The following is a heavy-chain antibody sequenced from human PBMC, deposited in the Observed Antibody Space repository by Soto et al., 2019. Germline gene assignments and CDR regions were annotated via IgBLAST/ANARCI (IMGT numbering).Heavy chain of an antibody. CDR3: ARGRVYCSGGSCYSGGKIDY. CDR2: INHSGST. D-gene: IGHD2-15*01. Sequence: QVQLQQWGAGLLKPSETLSLTCAVYGGSFSGYYWSWIRQPPGKGLEWIGEINHSGSTNYNPSLKSRVTISVDPSKNQVSLKLSSVTAADTAVYYCARGRVYCSGGSCYSGGKIDYWGQGTLVTVSS. V-gene: IGHV4-34*01. CDR1: GGSFSGYY. J-gene: IGHJ4*02.